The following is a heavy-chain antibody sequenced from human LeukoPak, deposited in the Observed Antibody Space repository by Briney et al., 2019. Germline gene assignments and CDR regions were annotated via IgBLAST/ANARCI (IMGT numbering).Heavy chain of an antibody. J-gene: IGHJ4*02. CDR2: FDPEDGET. CDR3: APMVVAATYFDY. Sequence: ASVKVSCKVSGYTLTELSMHWVRRAPGKGLEWMGGFDPEDGETIYAQKFQGRVTMTEDTSTDTAYMELSSLRSEDTAVYYCAPMVVAATYFDYWGQGTLVTVSS. D-gene: IGHD2-15*01. V-gene: IGHV1-24*01. CDR1: GYTLTELS.